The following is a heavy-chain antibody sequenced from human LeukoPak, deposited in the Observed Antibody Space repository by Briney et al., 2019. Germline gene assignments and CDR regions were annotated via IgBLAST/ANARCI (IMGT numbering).Heavy chain of an antibody. CDR1: GYTFTGYY. Sequence: ASVKVSCKASGYTFTGYYLHWVRQAPGQGLEWMGWINPNSGDTNYAQNFQGRVTTTRDTSINTAYMELSRLRSDDTAVYYCARLSRSGYSCDYWGQGTLVTVSS. D-gene: IGHD3-3*01. CDR2: INPNSGDT. J-gene: IGHJ4*02. CDR3: ARLSRSGYSCDY. V-gene: IGHV1-2*02.